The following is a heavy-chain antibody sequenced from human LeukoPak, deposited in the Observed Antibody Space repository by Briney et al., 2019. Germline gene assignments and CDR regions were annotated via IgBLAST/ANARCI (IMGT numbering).Heavy chain of an antibody. Sequence: GGSLRLSCAASGFTFYDYGMRWVRQAPGKGLEWVSGINWNGGSKVYADSVKGRFTISRDNAKNSLYLQMNSLREEDTAVYYCARDSGVGACLFCSAFDLWGQGTMVTVSS. D-gene: IGHD1-26*01. CDR3: ARDSGVGACLFCSAFDL. V-gene: IGHV3-20*04. J-gene: IGHJ3*01. CDR1: GFTFYDYG. CDR2: INWNGGSK.